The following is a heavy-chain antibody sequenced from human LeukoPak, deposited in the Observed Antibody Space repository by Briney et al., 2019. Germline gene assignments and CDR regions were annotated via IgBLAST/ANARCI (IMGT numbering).Heavy chain of an antibody. J-gene: IGHJ5*02. CDR3: ARRIVVVENWFDP. CDR1: GVSFSGYY. D-gene: IGHD2-15*01. Sequence: PSETLSLTCAVYGVSFSGYYWSWIRQPPGKGLEWIGEISDSGSTNYNPSVKSRVTISVDTSKNQFSLKLSSVTAADTAVYYCARRIVVVENWFDPWGQGTLVTVSS. CDR2: ISDSGST. V-gene: IGHV4-34*01.